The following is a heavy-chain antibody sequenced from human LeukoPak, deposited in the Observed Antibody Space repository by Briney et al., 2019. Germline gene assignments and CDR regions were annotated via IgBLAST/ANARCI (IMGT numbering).Heavy chain of an antibody. CDR1: GLTLSNYY. Sequence: PGGSLRLSCAASGLTLSNYYMSWIRETPGKWLEWVSYISNIGSTTHHADSVKGRFTISRDNAKNSLYLQMNSLRAEDTAVYYCASDISNKGFDYWGQGTLVTVSS. J-gene: IGHJ4*02. CDR3: ASDISNKGFDY. V-gene: IGHV3-11*04. D-gene: IGHD3-3*02. CDR2: ISNIGSTT.